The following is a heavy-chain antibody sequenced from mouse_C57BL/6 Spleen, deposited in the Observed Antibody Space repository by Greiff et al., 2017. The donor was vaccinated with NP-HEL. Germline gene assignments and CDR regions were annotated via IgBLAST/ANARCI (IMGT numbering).Heavy chain of an antibody. V-gene: IGHV5-9-1*02. Sequence: DVMLVESGEGLVKPGGSLKLSCAASGFTFSSYAMSWVRQTPEKRLEWVAYISSGGGYIYYADNVKGRFTLSRDNARNTLYLRMSSLKSEDTAMDYCTRDQELMAFACWGKATLVTVAA. J-gene: IGHJ3*01. CDR1: GFTFSSYA. D-gene: IGHD1-3*01. CDR2: ISSGGGYI. CDR3: TRDQELMAFAC.